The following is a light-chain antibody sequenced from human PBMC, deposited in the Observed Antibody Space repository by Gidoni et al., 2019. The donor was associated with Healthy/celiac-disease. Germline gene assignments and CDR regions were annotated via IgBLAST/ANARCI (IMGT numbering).Light chain of an antibody. V-gene: IGKV3-20*01. CDR1: QSVSSSY. J-gene: IGKJ2*01. CDR3: QEYGSSPRYT. Sequence: LVFTQSPGTLSLSPGERAPLSCRASQSVSSSYLAWYQQKPGQAPRLLNYGATIRATGIPDRFSGSGSGKEFTLNNSRLEPEEFAVYYWQEYGSSPRYTFGQGTKLEIK. CDR2: GAT.